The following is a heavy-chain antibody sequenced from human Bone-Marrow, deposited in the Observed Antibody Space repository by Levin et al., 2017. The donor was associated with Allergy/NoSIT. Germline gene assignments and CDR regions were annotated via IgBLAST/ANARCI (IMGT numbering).Heavy chain of an antibody. CDR1: GYSFIDHY. CDR2: ISPNSGDG. D-gene: IGHD5-12*01. J-gene: IGHJ5*02. V-gene: IGHV1-2*02. Sequence: ASVKVSCKASGYSFIDHYMHWVRQAPGQGLEWMGWISPNSGDGRYDQKFQGRVTMTANPSITTSYMGRSRLTSDDTAVYYCARDGRGYQGAYDLWGQGMLVTVSS. CDR3: ARDGRGYQGAYDL.